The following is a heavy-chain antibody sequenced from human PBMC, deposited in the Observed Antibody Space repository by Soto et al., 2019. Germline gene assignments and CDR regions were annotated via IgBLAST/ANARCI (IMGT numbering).Heavy chain of an antibody. V-gene: IGHV1-3*01. J-gene: IGHJ5*02. CDR2: INAGNGNT. CDR3: ARVSVPAVNWFDP. D-gene: IGHD2-2*01. Sequence: ASVKVSCKASGYTFTSYAMHWVRQAPGQRLEWMGWINAGNGNTKYSQKFQGRVTITRDTSASTAYMELSSLRSEDTAVYYCARVSVPAVNWFDPWGQGNLVTVSS. CDR1: GYTFTSYA.